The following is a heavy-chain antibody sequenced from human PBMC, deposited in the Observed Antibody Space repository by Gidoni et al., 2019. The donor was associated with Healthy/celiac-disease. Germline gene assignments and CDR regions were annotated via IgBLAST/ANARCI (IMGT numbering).Heavy chain of an antibody. D-gene: IGHD1-26*01. CDR3: AKDMGATHDAFDI. CDR1: GLTVSSYA. V-gene: IGHV3-23*01. Sequence: EVQLLEYGGGLVQPGGSRRLSCAASGLTVSSYAMSWVRQAPGKGLEGVSAISGSVGSTYYADSVKGRFTISRDNSKNTLYLQMNSLRAEDTAVYYCAKDMGATHDAFDIWGQGTMVTVSS. CDR2: ISGSVGST. J-gene: IGHJ3*02.